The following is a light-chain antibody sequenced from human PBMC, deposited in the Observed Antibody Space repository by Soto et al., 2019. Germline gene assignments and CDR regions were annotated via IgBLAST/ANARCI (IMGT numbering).Light chain of an antibody. V-gene: IGKV3-20*01. CDR2: AAS. Sequence: EIVLTQSPGTLSLSPGESATLSCRASQSVSSASLVWYQQRPGQAPRLLIYAASSRATGIPDRFTGSGSGTDFTLTVSRLEPEDFAVYYCQQYSSPPMYTFGQGTKREIK. CDR3: QQYSSPPMYT. J-gene: IGKJ2*01. CDR1: QSVSSAS.